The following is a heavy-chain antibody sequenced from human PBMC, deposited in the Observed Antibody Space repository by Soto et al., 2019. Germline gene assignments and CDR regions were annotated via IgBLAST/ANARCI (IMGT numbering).Heavy chain of an antibody. CDR3: ARLPTAAGYLDC. CDR2: IIPILGIA. D-gene: IGHD6-13*01. V-gene: IGHV1-69*02. CDR1: GGTISSYP. Sequence: QVQLVQSGAEVKKPGSSVKVSCKASGGTISSYPISWVRQAPGQGLEWMGRIIPILGIANYAQKFQSRVTITAAKSTNTAYMELSILRSEATSVFYCARLPTAAGYLDCWGQGTLVTVSS. J-gene: IGHJ4*02.